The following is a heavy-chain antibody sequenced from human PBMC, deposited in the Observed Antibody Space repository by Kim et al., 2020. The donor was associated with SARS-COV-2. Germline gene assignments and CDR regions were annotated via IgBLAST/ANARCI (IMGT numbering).Heavy chain of an antibody. CDR3: ARGGYSSSWYGVIGWFDP. J-gene: IGHJ5*02. D-gene: IGHD6-13*01. Sequence: PNSRVTLSVDTSKTQFSLKLSSVTAADTAVYYCARGGYSSSWYGVIGWFDPWGQGTLVTVSS. V-gene: IGHV4-34*01.